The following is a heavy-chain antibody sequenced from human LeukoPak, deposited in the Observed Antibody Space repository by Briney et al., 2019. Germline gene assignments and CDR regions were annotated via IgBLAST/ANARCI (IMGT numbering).Heavy chain of an antibody. CDR2: LSFDGRKK. V-gene: IGHV3-30*03. CDR3: ARPLNYYDDSGLIY. J-gene: IGHJ4*02. CDR1: GFTFSDYG. D-gene: IGHD3-22*01. Sequence: GRSLRLSCAASGFTFSDYGMHWVRQAPGQGLEWLTVLSFDGRKKYYADSVKGRFTISRDNSKNTLYLQVNSLRAEDTAMYYCARPLNYYDDSGLIYWGQGTLVTVSS.